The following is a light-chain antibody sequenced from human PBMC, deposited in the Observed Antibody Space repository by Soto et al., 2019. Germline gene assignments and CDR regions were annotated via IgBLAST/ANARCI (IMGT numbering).Light chain of an antibody. CDR2: PNT. V-gene: IGLV1-40*01. J-gene: IGLJ1*01. Sequence: QSVLTQPPSVSGAPGQRVNISCTGSSSNIGAGYDVPWYQHLPGGAPKLLIFPNTNRPSGVPDRFSASRSGTSASLAIAGLQAEDEADYYCQYYDSSLGPYLFGTGTKVTVL. CDR1: SSNIGAGYD. CDR3: QYYDSSLGPYL.